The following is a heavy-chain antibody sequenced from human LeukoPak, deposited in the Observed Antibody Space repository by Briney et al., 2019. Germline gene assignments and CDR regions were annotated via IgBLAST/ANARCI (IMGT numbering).Heavy chain of an antibody. CDR3: AREKKFRRYYYDSSNAFDI. J-gene: IGHJ3*02. Sequence: VSVKVSCKASGYTSTGYYMHWVRQAPGQGLEWMGWINPNSGGTNYAQKFQGRVTMTRDTSISTAYMELSRLRSDDTAVYYCAREKKFRRYYYDSSNAFDIWGQGTMVTVSS. D-gene: IGHD3-22*01. CDR1: GYTSTGYY. CDR2: INPNSGGT. V-gene: IGHV1-2*02.